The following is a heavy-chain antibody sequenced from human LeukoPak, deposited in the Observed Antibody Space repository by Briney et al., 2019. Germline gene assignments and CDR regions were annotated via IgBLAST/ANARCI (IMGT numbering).Heavy chain of an antibody. CDR1: GFTFDDYA. J-gene: IGHJ3*02. Sequence: PGRSLRLSCAASGFTFDDYAMHWVRQAPGKGLEWVSSISGSGGSTQYADSVQGRFAISRDNSKNTLYLQMNSLRAEDAAVYFCARDPNGDYIGTFDMWGRGTMVSVSS. CDR3: ARDPNGDYIGTFDM. D-gene: IGHD4-17*01. V-gene: IGHV3-23*01. CDR2: ISGSGGST.